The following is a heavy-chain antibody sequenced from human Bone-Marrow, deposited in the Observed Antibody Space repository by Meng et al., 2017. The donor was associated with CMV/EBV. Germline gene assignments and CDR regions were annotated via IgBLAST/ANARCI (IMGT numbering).Heavy chain of an antibody. CDR1: GYSISSGYY. V-gene: IGHV4-38-2*02. J-gene: IGHJ4*02. CDR2: IYHSGST. CDR3: ARGGGGYY. D-gene: IGHD3-16*01. Sequence: GSLRLSCTVSGYSISSGYYWGWIRQPPGKGLEWIGSIYHSGSTYYNPSLKSRVTISVDTSKNQFSLKLSSVTAADTAVYYCARGGGGYYWGQGTLVTVSS.